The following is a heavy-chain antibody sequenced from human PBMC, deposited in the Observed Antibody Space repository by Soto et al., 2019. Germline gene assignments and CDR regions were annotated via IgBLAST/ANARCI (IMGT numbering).Heavy chain of an antibody. J-gene: IGHJ4*02. CDR3: AREYSSSPEYYFDY. Sequence: GASVKVSCKASGYTFTGYYMHWVRQAPGQGLEWMGWINPNNGDTNYAQKLQGRVTMTTDTSTSTAYMELRRLRSDDTAVYYCAREYSSSPEYYFDYWGQGTLVTVSS. CDR1: GYTFTGYY. CDR2: INPNNGDT. V-gene: IGHV1-2*02. D-gene: IGHD6-6*01.